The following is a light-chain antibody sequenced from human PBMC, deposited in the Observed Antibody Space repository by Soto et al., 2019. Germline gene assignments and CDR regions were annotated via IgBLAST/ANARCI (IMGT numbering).Light chain of an antibody. CDR1: QSISNY. Sequence: DIQMTQSPSSLSASVGDRVTITCRASQSISNYLNWYQQKPGKAPKLLIYAASSLQSGVPSRFSGSGSGTDFTLTISSLQPEDFASYYCQQSYSTPAFGQGTKLEFK. J-gene: IGKJ2*01. CDR2: AAS. CDR3: QQSYSTPA. V-gene: IGKV1-39*01.